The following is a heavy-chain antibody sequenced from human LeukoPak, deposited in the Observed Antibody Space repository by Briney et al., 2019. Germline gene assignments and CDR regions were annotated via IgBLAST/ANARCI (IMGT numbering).Heavy chain of an antibody. V-gene: IGHV4-59*01. Sequence: NPSETLSLTCTVSGGSISSYYWSWTRQPPGKGLEWIGYIYYSGSTNYNPSLKSRVTISVDTSKNQFSLKLSNVTAADTAVYYCARAILELPMNRDYGGNKHVGVSWYFDLWGRGTLVTVSS. CDR1: GGSISSYY. CDR2: IYYSGST. CDR3: ARAILELPMNRDYGGNKHVGVSWYFDL. D-gene: IGHD4-23*01. J-gene: IGHJ2*01.